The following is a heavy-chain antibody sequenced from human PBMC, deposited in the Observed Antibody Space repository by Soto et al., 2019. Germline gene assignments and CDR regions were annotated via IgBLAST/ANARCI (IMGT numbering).Heavy chain of an antibody. CDR2: ISYHGSDK. Sequence: QVQLVESGGGGVQPGRSLRLSCAAAGFTFSNYGMHWVRQAPGKGLEWVAVISYHGSDKYYADSVKGRFTISRDNSKNTLYLQMDSRRAEDTAVYYCAKDHLTTTVTTVGYWGQRTLVTVSS. CDR3: AKDHLTTTVTTVGY. D-gene: IGHD4-17*01. J-gene: IGHJ4*02. CDR1: GFTFSNYG. V-gene: IGHV3-30*18.